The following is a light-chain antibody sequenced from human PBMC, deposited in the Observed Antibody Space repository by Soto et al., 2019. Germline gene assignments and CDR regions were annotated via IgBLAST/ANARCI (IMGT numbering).Light chain of an antibody. J-gene: IGKJ3*01. V-gene: IGKV1-39*01. CDR2: AAS. CDR1: QTTSTY. Sequence: DIQLTQSPSSLSASVGDRVTITCRANQTTSTYLNWYQQKPGIAPKLLIYAASSLQSGVPSRFSGSGSWTGFTLTITTLQPEDFATYYCQQSYSFPFPVGPGTKVDSK. CDR3: QQSYSFPFP.